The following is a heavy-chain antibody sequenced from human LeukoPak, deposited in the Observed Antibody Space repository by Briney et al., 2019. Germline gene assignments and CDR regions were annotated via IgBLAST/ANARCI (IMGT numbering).Heavy chain of an antibody. V-gene: IGHV6-1*01. Sequence: SQTLSLTCVISGDSVSSSSAAWNWIRQSPSRGLEWLGRTYYRSAWYNDYAVSVKSRITIKPDTSKNQFSLQLNSVTPEDTAVYYCAGEREERTITHSNTFDYWGQGTLVTVSS. D-gene: IGHD4-11*01. J-gene: IGHJ4*02. CDR2: TYYRSAWYN. CDR1: GDSVSSSSAA. CDR3: AGEREERTITHSNTFDY.